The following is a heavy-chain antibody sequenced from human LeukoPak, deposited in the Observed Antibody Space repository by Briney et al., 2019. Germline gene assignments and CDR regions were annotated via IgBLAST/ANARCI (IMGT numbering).Heavy chain of an antibody. CDR2: IRYDGNNK. Sequence: AGGSLRLSCAASGFTFSSYGMSWVRQAPGKGLEWVAFIRYDGNNKYYADSVKGRFTISRDNYKNTLYLQMNSLRAEDTAVYYCAKPHFDSWGQGTLVTGSS. J-gene: IGHJ4*02. V-gene: IGHV3-30*02. CDR3: AKPHFDS. CDR1: GFTFSSYG.